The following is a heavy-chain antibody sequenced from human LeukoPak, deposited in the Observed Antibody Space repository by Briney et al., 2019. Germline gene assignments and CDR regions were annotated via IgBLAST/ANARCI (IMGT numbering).Heavy chain of an antibody. CDR1: GFTFSGSA. Sequence: GGSLRLSCAASGFTFSGSAMHWVRQASGKGLEWVGRIRSKANSYATAYAASVKGRFTISRDDSKNTAYLQMNSLKPEDTAVYYCTSWSMYSSGWYGADYWGQGTLVTVSS. D-gene: IGHD6-19*01. J-gene: IGHJ4*02. CDR2: IRSKANSYAT. V-gene: IGHV3-73*01. CDR3: TSWSMYSSGWYGADY.